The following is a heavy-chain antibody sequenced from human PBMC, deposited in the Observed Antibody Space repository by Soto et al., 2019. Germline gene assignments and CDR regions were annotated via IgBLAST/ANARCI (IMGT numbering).Heavy chain of an antibody. Sequence: PSETLSLTCTVSGGSISSGGYYWSWIRQHPGKGLEWIGYIYYSGSTYYNPSLKSRVTISVDTSKNQFSLKLSSVTAADTAVYYCARDRMEYWLDPWGQGTLVTVSS. V-gene: IGHV4-31*03. CDR3: ARDRMEYWLDP. D-gene: IGHD3-3*01. J-gene: IGHJ5*02. CDR2: IYYSGST. CDR1: GGSISSGGYY.